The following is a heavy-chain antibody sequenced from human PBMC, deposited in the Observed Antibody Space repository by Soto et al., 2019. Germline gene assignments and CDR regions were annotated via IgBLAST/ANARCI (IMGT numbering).Heavy chain of an antibody. J-gene: IGHJ4*02. CDR1: RFTFRNYE. CDR3: ARDAAAPFDY. D-gene: IGHD6-25*01. CDR2: ISNDGDTT. Sequence: EVQLVESGGGLGRPGGSLRLSCAASRFTFRNYEMNWVRQAPGKGLEWISYISNDGDTTQYADSVKGRFTVSRDNAKNSLYLQMNSLRAEDTGVYYCARDAAAPFDYWGQGTRVTVSS. V-gene: IGHV3-48*03.